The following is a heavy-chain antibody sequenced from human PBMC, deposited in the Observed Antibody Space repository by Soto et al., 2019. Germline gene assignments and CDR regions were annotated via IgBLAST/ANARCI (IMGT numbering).Heavy chain of an antibody. V-gene: IGHV1-69*06. J-gene: IGHJ4*02. D-gene: IGHD3-10*01. CDR2: IIPIFGTA. Sequence: QVQLVQSGAEVKKPGSSVKVSCKASGGTFSSYAISWVRQAPGQGLEWMGGIIPIFGTANYAQKFQGRVTITADKSTSTAYMELSSLRSEDTAVYYCARSYYYGSGSYGFDYWGKGTLVTVSS. CDR1: GGTFSSYA. CDR3: ARSYYYGSGSYGFDY.